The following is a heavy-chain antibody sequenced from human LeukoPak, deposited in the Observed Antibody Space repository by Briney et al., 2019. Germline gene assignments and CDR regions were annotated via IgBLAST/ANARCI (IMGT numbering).Heavy chain of an antibody. Sequence: ASVKVSCKVSGYTLTELSMHWVRQAPGKGLEWMGGFDPEDGETIYARKFQGRVTMTEDTSTDTAYMGLSSLRSEDTAVYYCATVSLLREYYYGMDVWGKGTTVTVSS. V-gene: IGHV1-24*01. CDR1: GYTLTELS. CDR2: FDPEDGET. J-gene: IGHJ6*04. CDR3: ATVSLLREYYYGMDV. D-gene: IGHD2-15*01.